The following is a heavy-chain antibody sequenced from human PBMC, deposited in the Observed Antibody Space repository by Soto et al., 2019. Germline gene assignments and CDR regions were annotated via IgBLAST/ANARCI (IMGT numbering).Heavy chain of an antibody. J-gene: IGHJ1*01. CDR1: GFTFSNYA. CDR3: ANAPVGATGSYAH. D-gene: IGHD1-26*01. Sequence: GGSLRLSCAGSGFTFSNYAMSWVRQAPGKGLAWVSAISGRAGSTYYADSVKGRFTISRDTSKNTLYLQLNSLRAEDTALYYCANAPVGATGSYAHCGQGTLVTVSS. V-gene: IGHV3-23*01. CDR2: ISGRAGST.